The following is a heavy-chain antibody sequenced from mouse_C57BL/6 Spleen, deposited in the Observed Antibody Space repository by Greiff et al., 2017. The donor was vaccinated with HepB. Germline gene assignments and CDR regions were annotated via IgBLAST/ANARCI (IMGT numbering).Heavy chain of an antibody. V-gene: IGHV1-7*01. CDR2: INPSSGYT. D-gene: IGHD1-1*01. CDR1: GYTFTSYW. CDR3: ARGDYGSSYEDYFDY. Sequence: VQLVESGAELAKPGASVKLSCKASGYTFTSYWMHWVKQRPGQGLEWIGYINPSSGYTKYNQKFKDKATLTADKSSSTAYMQLSSLTYEDSAVYYCARGDYGSSYEDYFDYWGQGTTLTVSS. J-gene: IGHJ2*01.